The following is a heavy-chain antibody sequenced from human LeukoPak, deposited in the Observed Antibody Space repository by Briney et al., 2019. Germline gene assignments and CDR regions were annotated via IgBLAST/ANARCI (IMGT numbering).Heavy chain of an antibody. CDR1: GFTFSSYE. CDR3: ARDRSIFFSSSSIYFDY. D-gene: IGHD6-6*01. CDR2: ISSSGSTI. Sequence: GGSLRLSCAASGFTFSSYEMNWVRQAPGKGLEWVSYISSSGSTIYYADSVKGRFTISRDNAKNSLYLQMNSLRAEDTAVYYCARDRSIFFSSSSIYFDYWGQGTLVTVSS. V-gene: IGHV3-48*03. J-gene: IGHJ4*02.